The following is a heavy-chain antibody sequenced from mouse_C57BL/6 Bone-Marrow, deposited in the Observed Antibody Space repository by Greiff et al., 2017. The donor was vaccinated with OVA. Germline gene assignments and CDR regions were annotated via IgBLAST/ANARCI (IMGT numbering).Heavy chain of an antibody. D-gene: IGHD3-2*02. CDR2: IWGVGST. V-gene: IGHV2-6*01. CDR3: AVKLRLRGYYAMDY. J-gene: IGHJ4*01. CDR1: GFSLTSYG. Sequence: QVQLKESGPGLVAPSQSLSITCTVSGFSLTSYGVDWVRQSPGKGLEWLGVIWGVGSTNYNSALKSRLSISKDNSKSQVFLKMNSLQTDYTAMYYCAVKLRLRGYYAMDYWGQGTSVTVSS.